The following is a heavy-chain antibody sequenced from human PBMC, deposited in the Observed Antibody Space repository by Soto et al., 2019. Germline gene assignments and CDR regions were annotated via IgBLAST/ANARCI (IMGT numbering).Heavy chain of an antibody. J-gene: IGHJ3*02. CDR3: ARRVTGSCGGDCYLTEDAFDI. CDR1: GYSFTSYW. Sequence: GESLKISCKGSGYSFTSYWIGWVRQMPGKGLEWMGIIYPGDSDTRYSPSFQGQVTISADKSISTAYLQWSSLKASDTAMYYCARRVTGSCGGDCYLTEDAFDIWGQGTMVTVSS. V-gene: IGHV5-51*01. CDR2: IYPGDSDT. D-gene: IGHD2-21*02.